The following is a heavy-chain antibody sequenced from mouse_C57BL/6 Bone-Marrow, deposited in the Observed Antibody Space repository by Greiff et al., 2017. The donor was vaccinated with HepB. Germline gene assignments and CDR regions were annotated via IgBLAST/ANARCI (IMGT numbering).Heavy chain of an antibody. CDR1: GFTFSDAW. CDR2: IRNKANNHAT. D-gene: IGHD2-10*01. CDR3: TRRGAYYCNYGWFYAIDY. J-gene: IGHJ4*01. V-gene: IGHV6-6*01. Sequence: EVMLVESGGGLVQPGGSMKLSCAASGFTFSDAWMDWVRQSPEKGLEWVAEIRNKANNHATYYAESVKGRFTISRDDSKSSVYLQMNSLRAEDTGIYYCTRRGAYYCNYGWFYAIDYWGQGTSVTVSS.